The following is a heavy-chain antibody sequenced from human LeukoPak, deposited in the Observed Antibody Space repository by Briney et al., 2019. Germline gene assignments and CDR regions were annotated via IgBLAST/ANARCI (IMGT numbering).Heavy chain of an antibody. CDR2: ISGSGPYT. CDR1: GFTFSSYA. J-gene: IGHJ4*02. CDR3: AKHGYCSGISCFFDF. Sequence: GGSLRLSCAASGFTFSSYAMSWVRQAPGKGLEWVSAISGSGPYTFYTDSVKGRFTISTDSSKNTLYLQMNSLRTEDTALYYCAKHGYCSGISCFFDFWGQGTQVTVSS. V-gene: IGHV3-23*01. D-gene: IGHD2-2*03.